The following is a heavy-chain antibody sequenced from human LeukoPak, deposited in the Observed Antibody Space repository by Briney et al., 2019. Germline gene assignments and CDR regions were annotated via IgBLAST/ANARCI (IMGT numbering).Heavy chain of an antibody. CDR3: ARVPTTVTTVYFDY. J-gene: IGHJ4*03. Sequence: GGSLTLSCAASGFTVSSNYMSWVRQAPGKGLEWVSVIYSGGSTYYADSVKGRFTISRDNSKNTLYLQMNSLRAEDTAVCYCARVPTTVTTVYFDYWGHRTLVTISS. D-gene: IGHD4-17*01. V-gene: IGHV3-53*01. CDR1: GFTVSSNY. CDR2: IYSGGST.